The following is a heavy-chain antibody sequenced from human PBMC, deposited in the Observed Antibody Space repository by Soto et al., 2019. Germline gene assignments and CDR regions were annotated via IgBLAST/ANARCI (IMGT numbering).Heavy chain of an antibody. CDR2: IYYSGST. D-gene: IGHD6-19*01. CDR3: ASSSVWYRDWFDP. Sequence: PSETLSLTCTVSGGSISSSSYYWGWIRQPPGKGLEWIGSIYYSGSTYYNPSLKSRVTISVDTSKNQFSLKLSSVTAADTAVYYCASSSVWYRDWFDPWGQGTLVTVSS. J-gene: IGHJ5*02. V-gene: IGHV4-39*01. CDR1: GGSISSSSYY.